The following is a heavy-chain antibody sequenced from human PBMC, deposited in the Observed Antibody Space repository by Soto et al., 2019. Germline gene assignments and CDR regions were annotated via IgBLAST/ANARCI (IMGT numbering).Heavy chain of an antibody. V-gene: IGHV5-51*01. CDR3: ARQSGMDV. J-gene: IGHJ6*02. D-gene: IGHD5-12*01. CDR1: GYNFAGYW. Sequence: GESLKISCKTSGYNFAGYWIGWVRQMPGKGLEWLGIIFPGDSDTKYSPSFQGQVIISADKSIRTAYLQWSSLKASDTAIYYCARQSGMDVWGQGTTVTVSS. CDR2: IFPGDSDT.